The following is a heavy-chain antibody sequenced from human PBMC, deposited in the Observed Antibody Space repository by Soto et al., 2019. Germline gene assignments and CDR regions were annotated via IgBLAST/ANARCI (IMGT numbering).Heavy chain of an antibody. Sequence: SETLSLTCTVSGASISSGDYFWRWIRQSPGKGLEWIGYIYDSGSSYYNPSLKSRVTMSVDTSKNQFSLKLSSVTAADTAVYYCAREKGYISGPKNFDYWGQGTLVTVSS. CDR3: AREKGYISGPKNFDY. V-gene: IGHV4-30-4*01. CDR2: IYDSGSS. CDR1: GASISSGDYF. D-gene: IGHD5-12*01. J-gene: IGHJ4*02.